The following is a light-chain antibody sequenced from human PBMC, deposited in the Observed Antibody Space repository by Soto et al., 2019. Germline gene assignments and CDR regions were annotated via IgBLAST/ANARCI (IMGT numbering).Light chain of an antibody. CDR3: QSYDSSLWV. V-gene: IGLV1-40*01. CDR1: SSNIGAGYD. Sequence: QSVLTQPPSVSGAPGQRVTISCTGSSSNIGAGYDVHWYQQHPGTAPKLLIYGNSNRPSGVPDRFSGSKSGTSAALAITGLQAEDEADYYCQSYDSSLWVFGGGTKLTVL. J-gene: IGLJ3*02. CDR2: GNS.